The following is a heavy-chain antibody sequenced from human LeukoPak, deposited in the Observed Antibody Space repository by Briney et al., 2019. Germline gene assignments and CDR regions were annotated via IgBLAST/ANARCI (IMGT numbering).Heavy chain of an antibody. V-gene: IGHV4-39*01. D-gene: IGHD3-16*01. CDR3: ARPRGEPPLNWFDP. J-gene: IGHJ5*02. CDR1: GGSISSSSYY. Sequence: SETLSLTCTVSGGSISSSSYYWGWIRQPPGKGLEWFGSIYYSGSTYYNPSLKSRVTISVDTSKNQFSLKLSSVTTADTAVYYCARPRGEPPLNWFDPWGQGTLVTVSS. CDR2: IYYSGST.